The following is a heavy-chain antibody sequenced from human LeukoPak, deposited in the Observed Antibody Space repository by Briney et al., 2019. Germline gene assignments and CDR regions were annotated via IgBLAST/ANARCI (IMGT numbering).Heavy chain of an antibody. J-gene: IGHJ4*02. D-gene: IGHD3-10*01. CDR1: GFTFSSYS. Sequence: PGGSLRLSCAASGFTFSSYSMNWVRQAPGKGLEWVSSISSSSSYIYYADSMEGRFTISRDNAKNSLYLQMNSLRAEDTAVYYCARDDGYYGSGSYYAIDYWGQGTLVTVSS. V-gene: IGHV3-21*06. CDR2: ISSSSSYI. CDR3: ARDDGYYGSGSYYAIDY.